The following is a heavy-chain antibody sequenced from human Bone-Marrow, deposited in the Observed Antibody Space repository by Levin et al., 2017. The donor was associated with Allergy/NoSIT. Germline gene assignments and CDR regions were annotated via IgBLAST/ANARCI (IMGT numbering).Heavy chain of an antibody. V-gene: IGHV4-39*01. CDR2: MYYSGST. Sequence: SQTLSLPCTVSGGSISSSSYYWGWIRQPPGMGLGWIGSMYYSGSTYYNPSLKSRVTISVNTSKNQFSLKVSSVTAADTAVYYCARHHHYGSGSYDYWGQGTLVTVSS. CDR1: GGSISSSSYY. D-gene: IGHD3-10*01. CDR3: ARHHHYGSGSYDY. J-gene: IGHJ4*02.